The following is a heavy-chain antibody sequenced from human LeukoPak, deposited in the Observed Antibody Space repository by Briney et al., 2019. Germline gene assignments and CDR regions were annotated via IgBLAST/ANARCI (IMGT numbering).Heavy chain of an antibody. V-gene: IGHV3-23*01. J-gene: IGHJ6*03. CDR2: ISGSGGST. D-gene: IGHD3-10*01. Sequence: DPGGSLRLSCAASGFTFSSYAMSWVRQAPGKGLEWVSAISGSGGSTSYADSVKGRFTISRDNSKNTLYLQMNSLRAEDTAVYYCANAPIGEIGFYGSGSYGYYYYYMDVWGKGTTVTVSS. CDR1: GFTFSSYA. CDR3: ANAPIGEIGFYGSGSYGYYYYYMDV.